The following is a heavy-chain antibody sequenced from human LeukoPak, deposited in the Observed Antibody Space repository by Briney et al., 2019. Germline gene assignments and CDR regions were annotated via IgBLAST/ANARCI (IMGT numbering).Heavy chain of an antibody. J-gene: IGHJ4*02. D-gene: IGHD3-22*01. CDR3: AKYRAMIVVALDY. CDR1: GFTFSSYA. CDR2: ISVSGGST. Sequence: GESLRLSCAASGFTFSSYAMSWVRQAPGKGLEGVPGISVSGGSTDYADSGKGRSTISRDNSKNTLYLQMNSLRGEDTAVYYCAKYRAMIVVALDYWGQGTLVTVSS. V-gene: IGHV3-23*01.